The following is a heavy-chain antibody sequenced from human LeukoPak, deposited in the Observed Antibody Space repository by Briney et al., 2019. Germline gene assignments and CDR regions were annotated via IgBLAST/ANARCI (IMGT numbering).Heavy chain of an antibody. Sequence: PGGSLRLSCAASGFTFSSYGMHWVRQAPGKGLEWVAVIWYDGSNKYYADSVKGRFTISRDNSKNTLYLQMNSLRAEDTAVYYCARDTHYYDSSGYYQLDYWGQGTLVTVSS. J-gene: IGHJ4*02. V-gene: IGHV3-33*01. CDR3: ARDTHYYDSSGYYQLDY. CDR1: GFTFSSYG. CDR2: IWYDGSNK. D-gene: IGHD3-22*01.